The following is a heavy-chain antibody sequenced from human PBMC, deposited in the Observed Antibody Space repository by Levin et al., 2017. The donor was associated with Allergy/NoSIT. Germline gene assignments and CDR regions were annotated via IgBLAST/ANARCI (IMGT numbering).Heavy chain of an antibody. J-gene: IGHJ6*02. CDR1: GDSISTYY. CDR3: ARAPLGEFSYYGIDL. D-gene: IGHD2-21*01. Sequence: PSQTLSLTCTVSGDSISTYYWSWIRQPPGKGLEWIGDISYNGSTNYNPSLKGRVTFSVDTSKDQFSLRLASVTAADTAVYYCARAPLGEFSYYGIDLWGQVTTVAVTS. V-gene: IGHV4-59*01. CDR2: ISYNGST.